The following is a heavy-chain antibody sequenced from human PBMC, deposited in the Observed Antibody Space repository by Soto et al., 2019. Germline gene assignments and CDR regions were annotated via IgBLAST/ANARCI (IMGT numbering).Heavy chain of an antibody. CDR2: TYYRSKWYN. CDR3: ALGYCSGGSCQIDAFDF. CDR1: GDSVSSNSAA. V-gene: IGHV6-1*01. D-gene: IGHD2-15*01. Sequence: SQTLSLTCAISGDSVSSNSAAWNWIRQSPSRGLEWLGRTYYRSKWYNDYAVSVKSRITINPDTSKNQFSLQLNSVTPEDTAVYYCALGYCSGGSCQIDAFDFWGQGTMVTVSS. J-gene: IGHJ3*01.